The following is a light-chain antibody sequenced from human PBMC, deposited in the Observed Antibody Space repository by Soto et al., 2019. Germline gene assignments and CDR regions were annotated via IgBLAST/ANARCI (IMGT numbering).Light chain of an antibody. V-gene: IGKV1-5*03. CDR1: QTIDSW. J-gene: IGKJ1*01. Sequence: DIQMTQSPCTLSASVGDRVTITCRASQTIDSWLAWYQQKPGKAPKLLIYMASTLHSGAPSRFSGSGSGTEFTLTISSLQPDDFATYYCQHYNSVSRTFGQGTKVKIK. CDR2: MAS. CDR3: QHYNSVSRT.